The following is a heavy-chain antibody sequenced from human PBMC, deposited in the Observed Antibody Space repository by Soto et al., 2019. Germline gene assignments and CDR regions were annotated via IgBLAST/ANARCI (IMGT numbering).Heavy chain of an antibody. V-gene: IGHV4-30-4*01. D-gene: IGHD3-16*01. Sequence: PSETLSLTCTVSGGSISSGDYYWSWIRQPPGKGLEWIGYIFYSGSTYYNPSLKSRVTISVDTSKNQFSLKLNSVTAADTAVYYCARYPGGKYYSYGMDVWGQGTTVTVSS. CDR1: GGSISSGDYY. CDR3: ARYPGGKYYSYGMDV. CDR2: IFYSGST. J-gene: IGHJ6*02.